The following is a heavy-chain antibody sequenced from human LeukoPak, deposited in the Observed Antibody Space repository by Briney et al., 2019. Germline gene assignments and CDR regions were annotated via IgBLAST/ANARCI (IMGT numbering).Heavy chain of an antibody. Sequence: GGSLRLSCAASGFTFSTYTINWVRQAPGKGLEWVSVIYSGGSTYYADSVKGRFTISRDNSKNTLYLQMNSLRAEDTAVYYCARGSGWFDYWGQGTLVTVSS. CDR1: GFTFSTYT. J-gene: IGHJ4*02. CDR2: IYSGGST. D-gene: IGHD1-1*01. V-gene: IGHV3-66*01. CDR3: ARGSGWFDY.